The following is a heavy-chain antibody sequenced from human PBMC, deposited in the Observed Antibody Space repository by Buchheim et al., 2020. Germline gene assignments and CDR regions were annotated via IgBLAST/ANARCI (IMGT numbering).Heavy chain of an antibody. D-gene: IGHD5-24*01. CDR2: IYYSGST. CDR3: ASISMGLDY. V-gene: IGHV4-59*08. Sequence: QVQLQEPGPGLVKPSETLSLTCTVSGGSISSYYWSWIRQPPGKGLEWIGYIYYSGSTNYNPSLKSRVTISVDTSKNQFSLKLSSVTAADTAVYYCASISMGLDYWGQGTL. CDR1: GGSISSYY. J-gene: IGHJ4*02.